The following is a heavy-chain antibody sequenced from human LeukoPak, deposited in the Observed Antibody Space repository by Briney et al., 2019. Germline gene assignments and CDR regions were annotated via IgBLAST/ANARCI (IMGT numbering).Heavy chain of an antibody. CDR1: GFTFSSYG. V-gene: IGHV3-33*06. CDR3: AKDLIDNWFDP. J-gene: IGHJ5*02. Sequence: SGGSLRLSCAASGFTFSSYGMHWVRQAPGKGLEWVAVIRYDGSNKYYADSVKGRFTISRDNSKNTLYLQMNSLRAEDTAVYYCAKDLIDNWFDPWGQGTLVTVSS. CDR2: IRYDGSNK. D-gene: IGHD2-15*01.